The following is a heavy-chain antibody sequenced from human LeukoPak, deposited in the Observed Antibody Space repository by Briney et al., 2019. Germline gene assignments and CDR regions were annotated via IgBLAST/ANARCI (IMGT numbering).Heavy chain of an antibody. CDR1: GYTFTGYY. J-gene: IGHJ5*02. D-gene: IGHD2-8*01. Sequence: ASVKVSCKASGYTFTGYYMHWVRQAPGQGLEWMGWINPNSGGTNYAQKFQGRVTMTRDTSISTAYMELSRLRSDDTAVYYCARPGMLIPVGWFDPWGQGNLVTVSS. V-gene: IGHV1-2*02. CDR3: ARPGMLIPVGWFDP. CDR2: INPNSGGT.